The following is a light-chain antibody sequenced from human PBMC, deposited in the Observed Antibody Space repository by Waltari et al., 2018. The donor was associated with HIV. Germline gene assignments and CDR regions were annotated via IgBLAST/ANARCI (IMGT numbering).Light chain of an antibody. J-gene: IGLJ2*01. CDR3: SSYTITKNLL. V-gene: IGLV2-14*01. Sequence: QSALTQPASVSGSPGPSTTIPCRSTRGHIGVFESLSWYQQYPPKAPQLIIYGVTSRPCGVSDLLSGSKSGDTAVLTISVLRTEDEAKYYCSSYTITKNLLFGGGTTVTVL. CDR2: GVT. CDR1: RGHIGVFES.